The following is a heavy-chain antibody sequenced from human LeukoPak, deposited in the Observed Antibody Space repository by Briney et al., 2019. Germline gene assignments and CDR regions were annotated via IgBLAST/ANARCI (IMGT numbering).Heavy chain of an antibody. CDR1: GYTFTSYG. Sequence: ASVKVSCKASGYTFTSYGISWVRQVPGQGLEWMGWISAYNGNTNYAQKLQGRVTMTTDTSTSTAYMELRSLRSDDTAVYYCARATSITMVRGVIRGFDPWGQGTLVTVSS. CDR3: ARATSITMVRGVIRGFDP. CDR2: ISAYNGNT. V-gene: IGHV1-18*01. D-gene: IGHD3-10*01. J-gene: IGHJ5*02.